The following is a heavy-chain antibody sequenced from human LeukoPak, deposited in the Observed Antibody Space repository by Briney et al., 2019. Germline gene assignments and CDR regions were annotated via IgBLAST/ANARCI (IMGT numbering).Heavy chain of an antibody. CDR1: GFTFSSYW. D-gene: IGHD3-22*01. CDR3: ARDLELVFYDSTAYEY. Sequence: GGSLRLSCAASGFTFSSYWMHWVRHAPGKGLVWVSRINSDGSSTSYADSVKGRFTISRDNAKNTLYLQMSSLRAEDTAVYYCARDLELVFYDSTAYEYWGQGTLVTVSS. CDR2: INSDGSST. V-gene: IGHV3-74*01. J-gene: IGHJ4*02.